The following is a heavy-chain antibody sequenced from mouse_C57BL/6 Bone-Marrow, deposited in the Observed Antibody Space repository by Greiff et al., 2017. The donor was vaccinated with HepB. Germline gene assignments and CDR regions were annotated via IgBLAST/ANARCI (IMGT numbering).Heavy chain of an antibody. D-gene: IGHD1-1*01. J-gene: IGHJ4*01. V-gene: IGHV1-85*01. CDR3: ARRNYYGSSRAMDY. Sequence: QVQLKESGPELVKPGASVKLSCKASGYTFTSYDINWVKQRPGQGLEWIGWIYPRDGSTKYNEKFKGKATLTVDTSSSTAYMELHSLTSEDSAVYFCARRNYYGSSRAMDYWGQGTSVTVSS. CDR2: IYPRDGST. CDR1: GYTFTSYD.